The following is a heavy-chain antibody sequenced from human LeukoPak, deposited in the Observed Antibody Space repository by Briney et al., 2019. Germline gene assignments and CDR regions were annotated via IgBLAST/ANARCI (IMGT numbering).Heavy chain of an antibody. CDR2: ISGSGGST. D-gene: IGHD6-13*01. CDR3: AKDGSSWPGYYYYYMDV. V-gene: IGHV3-23*01. J-gene: IGHJ6*03. Sequence: SGGSLRLSCAASGFTFSSYAMSWVRQAPGKGLEWVSAISGSGGSTYYADSVKGRFTISRDNSKNTLYLQMNSLRAEDTAVYYCAKDGSSWPGYYYYYMDVWGQGTTVTVSS. CDR1: GFTFSSYA.